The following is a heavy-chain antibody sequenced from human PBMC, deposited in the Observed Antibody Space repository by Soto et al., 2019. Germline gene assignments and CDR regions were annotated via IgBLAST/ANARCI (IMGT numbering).Heavy chain of an antibody. Sequence: ESGGGLVQPGGSLRLSCATSGFILSDCAMNWVRHAPGKGLEWVSYISSSSSVIDYADSVKGRFTVSRDNARNSLYLQMNSLRAEDTAVYYCARDLSWGSNWYYYMDVWGKGTTVTVSS. V-gene: IGHV3-48*01. J-gene: IGHJ6*03. D-gene: IGHD7-27*01. CDR2: ISSSSSVI. CDR1: GFILSDCA. CDR3: ARDLSWGSNWYYYMDV.